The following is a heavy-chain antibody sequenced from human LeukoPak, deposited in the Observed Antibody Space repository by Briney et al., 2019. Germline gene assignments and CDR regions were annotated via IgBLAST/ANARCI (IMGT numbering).Heavy chain of an antibody. V-gene: IGHV4-39*01. CDR2: IYYSGST. D-gene: IGHD3-22*01. Sequence: PSDTLSLTCTVSGGSISSSSYYWGWIRQPPGKGLEWIGSIYYSGSTYYNPSLKSRVTISVDTSKNQFSLKLSSVTAADTAVYYCATRYDSSGYYYGGFDYWGQGTLVTVSS. J-gene: IGHJ4*02. CDR1: GGSISSSSYY. CDR3: ATRYDSSGYYYGGFDY.